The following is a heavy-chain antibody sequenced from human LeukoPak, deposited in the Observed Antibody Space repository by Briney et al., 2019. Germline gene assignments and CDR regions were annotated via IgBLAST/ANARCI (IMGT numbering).Heavy chain of an antibody. Sequence: GGSLRLSCAASGFTFSSYAMSWVRQAPGKGLEWVSAISGSGGSTYYADSVKGRFTISRDDSKNTLYLQMNSLRAEDTAVYYCAKDGIAAAGPDWFDPWGQGTLVTVSS. CDR2: ISGSGGST. V-gene: IGHV3-23*01. D-gene: IGHD6-13*01. CDR1: GFTFSSYA. J-gene: IGHJ5*02. CDR3: AKDGIAAAGPDWFDP.